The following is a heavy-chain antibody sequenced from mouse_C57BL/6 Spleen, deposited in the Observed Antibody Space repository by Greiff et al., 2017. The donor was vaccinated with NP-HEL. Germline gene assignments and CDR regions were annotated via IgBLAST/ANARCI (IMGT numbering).Heavy chain of an antibody. CDR3: ASKTIIFGGYFDV. V-gene: IGHV1-69*01. D-gene: IGHD1-1*01. Sequence: QVQLQQPGAELVMPGASVKLSCKASGYTFTSYWMHWVKQRPGQGLEWIGEIDPSDSYTNYNQKFKGKSTLTVDKSSSTAYMQLSSLTSEDSAVYYCASKTIIFGGYFDVWGTGTTVTVSS. CDR1: GYTFTSYW. J-gene: IGHJ1*03. CDR2: IDPSDSYT.